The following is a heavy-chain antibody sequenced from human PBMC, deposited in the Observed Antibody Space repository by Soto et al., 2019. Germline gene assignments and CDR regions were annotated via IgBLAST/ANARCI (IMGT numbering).Heavy chain of an antibody. CDR2: IKQEGSEK. J-gene: IGHJ5*02. CDR1: GFTFSSYW. V-gene: IGHV3-7*01. D-gene: IGHD6-6*01. Sequence: PGGSLRLSCAASGFTFSSYWMSWVRQAPGKGLEWVANIKQEGSEKYYVDSVKGRFTISRDNAKNSLYLQMNSLRAEDTAVYYCARSIEARLNWFEPWGQGTLVTVSS. CDR3: ARSIEARLNWFEP.